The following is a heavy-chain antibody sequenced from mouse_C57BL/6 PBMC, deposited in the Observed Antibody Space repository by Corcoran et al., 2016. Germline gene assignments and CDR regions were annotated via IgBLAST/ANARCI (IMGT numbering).Heavy chain of an antibody. CDR3: ARQGYYGLFAY. CDR2: INPDSRTI. V-gene: IGHV4-1*01. J-gene: IGHJ3*01. Sequence: EVELLQSGGSLVQPGGSLKLSCAASGIDFSRYWMSWVRRAPGKGLEWIGEINPDSRTINYAPSLKDKFIISRDNAKNTLYLQMSKVRSEDTALYYCARQGYYGLFAYWGQGTLVTVSA. CDR1: GIDFSRYW. D-gene: IGHD1-1*01.